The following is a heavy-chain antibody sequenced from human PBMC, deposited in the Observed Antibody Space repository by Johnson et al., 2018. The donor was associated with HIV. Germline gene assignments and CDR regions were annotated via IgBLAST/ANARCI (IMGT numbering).Heavy chain of an antibody. CDR3: VRDTGYCSGGRCDDAFDV. CDR2: ISYSGSST. Sequence: VQLVESGGGLLQPGGSLRLSCAASGYSFDSHAMNWVRQGPGKGLEWVAAISYSGSSTYYADSVKGRFTISRDNSKNTLYLQMNSLRVEDTALYYCVRDTGYCSGGRCDDAFDVWGQGTVVTVSS. D-gene: IGHD2-15*01. CDR1: GYSFDSHA. J-gene: IGHJ3*01. V-gene: IGHV3-23*04.